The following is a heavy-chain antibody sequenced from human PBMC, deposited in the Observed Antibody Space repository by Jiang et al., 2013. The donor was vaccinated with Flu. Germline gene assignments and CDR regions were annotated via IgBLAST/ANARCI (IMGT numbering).Heavy chain of an antibody. CDR2: FDPEDGET. Sequence: SGAEVKKPGASVKVSCKVSGYTLTELSMHWVRQAPGKGLEWMGGFDPEDGETIYAQKFQGRVTMTEDTSTDTAYMELSSLRSEDTAVYYCATAGRLSRSRIAAAGIPFRYYYYGMDVWGQGTTVTVSS. D-gene: IGHD6-13*01. CDR3: ATAGRLSRSRIAAAGIPFRYYYYGMDV. V-gene: IGHV1-24*01. CDR1: GYTLTELS. J-gene: IGHJ6*02.